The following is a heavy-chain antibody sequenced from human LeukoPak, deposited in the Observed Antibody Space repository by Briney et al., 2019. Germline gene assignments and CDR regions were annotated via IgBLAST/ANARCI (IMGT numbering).Heavy chain of an antibody. CDR2: ISGSGGAT. Sequence: GGSLRLSCAASGFTFSNYAMSWVRQAPGKGLEWVSAISGSGGATYYADSVKGRFTVSRDNSKNTLYLQMNSLRAEDTAVYYCAKDRLYSGTHRDAFDIWGQRTMVTVSS. V-gene: IGHV3-23*01. CDR1: GFTFSNYA. CDR3: AKDRLYSGTHRDAFDI. D-gene: IGHD1-26*01. J-gene: IGHJ3*02.